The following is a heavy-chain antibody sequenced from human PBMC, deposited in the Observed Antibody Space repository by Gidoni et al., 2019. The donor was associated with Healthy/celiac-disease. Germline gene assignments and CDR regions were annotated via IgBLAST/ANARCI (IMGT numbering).Heavy chain of an antibody. Sequence: EVQLVESGGGLVQPGGSLRRSCAASGCTVSSYWMSWVRQAPGKGLEWVANIKQDGSEKYYVDSVKGRFTISRDNAKNSLYLQMNSLRAEDTAVYYCARVRGRVVPAATNWFDPWGQGTLVTVSS. J-gene: IGHJ5*02. D-gene: IGHD2-2*01. CDR2: IKQDGSEK. CDR3: ARVRGRVVPAATNWFDP. V-gene: IGHV3-7*01. CDR1: GCTVSSYW.